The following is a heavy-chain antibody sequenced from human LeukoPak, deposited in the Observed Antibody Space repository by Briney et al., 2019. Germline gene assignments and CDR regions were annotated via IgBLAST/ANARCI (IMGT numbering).Heavy chain of an antibody. CDR2: IWYDGSNK. D-gene: IGHD5-18*01. V-gene: IGHV3-33*06. J-gene: IGHJ4*02. CDR3: AKVGTAMVTWGYFDY. Sequence: SGGSLRLSCAAFGFTFSSYGMHWVRQAPGKGLEWVAVIWYDGSNKYYADSVKGRFTISRDNSKNTLYLQMNSLRAEDTAVYYCAKVGTAMVTWGYFDYWGQGTLVTVSS. CDR1: GFTFSSYG.